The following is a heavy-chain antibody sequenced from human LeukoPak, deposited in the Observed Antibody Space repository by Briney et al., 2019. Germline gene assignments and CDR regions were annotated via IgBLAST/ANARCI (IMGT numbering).Heavy chain of an antibody. J-gene: IGHJ4*02. CDR2: ISGSGGST. CDR1: GFTFSSYA. CDR3: ASDRRDGYNWYDY. Sequence: GGSLRLSCAASGFTFSSYAMSWVRQAPGKGLEWVSAISGSGGSTHYADSVKGRFTISRDNSKNTLYLQMNSLRAEDTAVYYCASDRRDGYNWYDYWGQGTLVTVSS. V-gene: IGHV3-23*01. D-gene: IGHD5-24*01.